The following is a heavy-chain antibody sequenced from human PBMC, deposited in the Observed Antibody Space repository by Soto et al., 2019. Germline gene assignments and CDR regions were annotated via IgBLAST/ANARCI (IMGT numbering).Heavy chain of an antibody. J-gene: IGHJ5*02. D-gene: IGHD6-13*01. Sequence: GGSLRLSCAASGFPFSRYNMNWVRQAPGKGLEWLSYIGNSGSPINYADSVKGRFTSSRDNAKNSLYLQMNSLRAEDTALYYCARGLGSSWFFLWGQGTLVTVSS. CDR2: IGNSGSPI. CDR1: GFPFSRYN. CDR3: ARGLGSSWFFL. V-gene: IGHV3-48*01.